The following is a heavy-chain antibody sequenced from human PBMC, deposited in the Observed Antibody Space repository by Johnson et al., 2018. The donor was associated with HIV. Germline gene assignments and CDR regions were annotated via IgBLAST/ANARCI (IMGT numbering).Heavy chain of an antibody. D-gene: IGHD6-19*01. CDR3: ARAVAGTWFDI. V-gene: IGHV3-11*04. J-gene: IGHJ3*02. Sequence: QVQLVESGGGLVKPGGSLRLSCAASGFTFSDYYMSWIRQAPGKGLEWVSYISSSGSTIYYAASVKGRFTRARETAKNSLYLQMNSLRVGDTAVYYCARAVAGTWFDIWGQGTMVTVSS. CDR1: GFTFSDYY. CDR2: ISSSGSTI.